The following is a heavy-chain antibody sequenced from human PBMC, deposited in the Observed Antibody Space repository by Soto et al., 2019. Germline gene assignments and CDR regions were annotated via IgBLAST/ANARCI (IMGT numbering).Heavy chain of an antibody. CDR1: GYRFTSYW. CDR3: ARHSRYCGGGSCYPNWFDP. Sequence: PGESLKISCQGSGYRFTSYWIGWVRQMPGKGLEWMGIIYPSDFETIYSPSLQGQVTISADKSISTAYLQWRSLKASDTAIYYCARHSRYCGGGSCYPNWFDPWGQGTLVTVSS. V-gene: IGHV5-51*01. D-gene: IGHD2-15*01. J-gene: IGHJ5*02. CDR2: IYPSDFET.